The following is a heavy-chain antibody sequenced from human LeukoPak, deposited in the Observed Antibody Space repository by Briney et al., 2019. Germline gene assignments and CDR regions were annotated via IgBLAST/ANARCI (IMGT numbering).Heavy chain of an antibody. CDR2: ISSNGGST. J-gene: IGHJ4*02. V-gene: IGHV3-64*01. D-gene: IGHD3-10*01. Sequence: GGSLRLSCAASGFTFSSYAMHWVRQAPGKGLEYVSAISSNGGSTYYANSVKGRFTISRDNSKNTLYLQMGSLRAEDMAVYYCARDGNPSTLLWFGELFFDYWGQGTLVTVSS. CDR3: ARDGNPSTLLWFGELFFDY. CDR1: GFTFSSYA.